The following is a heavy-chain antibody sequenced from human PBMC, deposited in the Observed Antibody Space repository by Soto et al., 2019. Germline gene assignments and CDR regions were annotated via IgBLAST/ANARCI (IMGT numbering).Heavy chain of an antibody. D-gene: IGHD3-10*02. V-gene: IGHV4-31*03. CDR2: IYYSGPT. J-gene: IGHJ4*02. CDR3: ARAIFGSSDY. CDR1: GGSISSGGYY. Sequence: SSETLSLTCSVSGGSISSGGYYWSWIRQHPGKGLEWIGYIYYSGPTYYSPPLKSRVTISVDTSKNQFSLKLSSVTAADTAVYYCARAIFGSSDYWGQGTLVTVSS.